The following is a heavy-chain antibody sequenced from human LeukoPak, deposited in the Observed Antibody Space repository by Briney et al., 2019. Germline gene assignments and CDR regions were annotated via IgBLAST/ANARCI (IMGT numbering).Heavy chain of an antibody. J-gene: IGHJ4*02. D-gene: IGHD5-18*01. CDR3: ARHEAAMVYFDY. CDR1: GGSISSYY. Sequence: SETLSLTCTVSGGSISSYYWSWIRQPPGKGLEWIGYSYFSGSTNYTPSLKSRVTISVDTSKNQFSLKLSSVPAADTAVYYCARHEAAMVYFDYWGQGTLVTVSS. CDR2: SYFSGST. V-gene: IGHV4-59*08.